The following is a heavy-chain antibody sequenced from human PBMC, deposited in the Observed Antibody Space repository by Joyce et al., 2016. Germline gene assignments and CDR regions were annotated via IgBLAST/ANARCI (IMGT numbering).Heavy chain of an antibody. V-gene: IGHV4-59*01. J-gene: IGHJ4*02. Sequence: QVQLQESGPGLVKPSETLSLSCTVSGGSISSYYWSWIRQPPGKGLEWIGYINHRGRTNCNPSLKSRVTISVDTSKNEFSLKMTSVTAADTAVYYCARGNDYDYWSGYEAHYFDYWGQGTLVTVSS. D-gene: IGHD3-3*01. CDR1: GGSISSYY. CDR3: ARGNDYDYWSGYEAHYFDY. CDR2: INHRGRT.